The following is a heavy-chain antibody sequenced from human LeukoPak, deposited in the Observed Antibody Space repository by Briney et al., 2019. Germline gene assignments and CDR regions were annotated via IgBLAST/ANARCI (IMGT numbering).Heavy chain of an antibody. D-gene: IGHD6-19*01. CDR2: ISSSGSTI. Sequence: PGRSLRLSCAASGFTVSDYYMSWIRQAPGKGLEWVSYISSSGSTIYYADSVKGRFTISRDNAKNSLYLQMNSLRAEDTAVYYCARVSVAQWLVRGDNNWFDPWGQGKLVTVSS. V-gene: IGHV3-11*01. CDR1: GFTVSDYY. J-gene: IGHJ5*02. CDR3: ARVSVAQWLVRGDNNWFDP.